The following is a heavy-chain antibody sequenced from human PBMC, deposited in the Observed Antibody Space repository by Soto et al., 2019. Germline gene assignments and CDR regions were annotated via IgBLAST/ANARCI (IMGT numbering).Heavy chain of an antibody. Sequence: SETLSLTCAVSGGSISSSNWWSWVRQPPGKGLEWIGEIYHSGSTNYNPSLKSRVTISVDKSKNQFSLKLSSVTAADTAVYYCARDRGLWFGELGYYYGMDVWGQGTTVTVS. CDR3: ARDRGLWFGELGYYYGMDV. CDR1: GGSISSSNW. CDR2: IYHSGST. V-gene: IGHV4-4*02. J-gene: IGHJ6*02. D-gene: IGHD3-10*01.